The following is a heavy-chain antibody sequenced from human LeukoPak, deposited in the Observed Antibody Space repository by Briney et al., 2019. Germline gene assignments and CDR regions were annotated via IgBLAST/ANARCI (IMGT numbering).Heavy chain of an antibody. D-gene: IGHD3-16*01. CDR1: GGSISSGGYY. Sequence: SQTLSLTCTVSGGSISSGGYYWSWIRQHPGKGLEWIGYIYYSGSTYYNPSLKSRVTISVDTSKNQFSLKLSSVTAADTAVYYCAREALNEYPVWNFDYWGQGTLVTVSS. J-gene: IGHJ4*02. CDR3: AREALNEYPVWNFDY. V-gene: IGHV4-31*03. CDR2: IYYSGST.